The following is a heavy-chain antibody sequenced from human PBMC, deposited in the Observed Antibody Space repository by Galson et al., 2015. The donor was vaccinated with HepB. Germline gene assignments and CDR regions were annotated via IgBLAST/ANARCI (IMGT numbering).Heavy chain of an antibody. CDR2: TYYRSKWYN. CDR3: VRDPKVGVDAFDI. V-gene: IGHV6-1*01. Sequence: CAISGDSVSSKRAAWNWIRQSPSRGLEWLGRTYYRSKWYNDYAVSVKSRITISPDTSKNQFSLQLNSVTLEDTAVYYCVRDPKVGVDAFDIWGQGTMVTVSS. J-gene: IGHJ3*02. D-gene: IGHD1-26*01. CDR1: GDSVSSKRAA.